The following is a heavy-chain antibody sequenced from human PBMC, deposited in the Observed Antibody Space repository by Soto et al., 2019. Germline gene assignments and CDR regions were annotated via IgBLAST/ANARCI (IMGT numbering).Heavy chain of an antibody. CDR2: INQDGGET. J-gene: IGHJ4*02. Sequence: GGSLILSCAASGFTFSNYWMSWVRQSPGKGLEWVATINQDGGETYYVDSVKGRFTISRDNSKNTLYLQMNSLRAEDTAVYYSAKVVAAAGPYYFDYWGQGTLVTVSS. CDR3: AKVVAAAGPYYFDY. CDR1: GFTFSNYW. D-gene: IGHD6-13*01. V-gene: IGHV3-7*03.